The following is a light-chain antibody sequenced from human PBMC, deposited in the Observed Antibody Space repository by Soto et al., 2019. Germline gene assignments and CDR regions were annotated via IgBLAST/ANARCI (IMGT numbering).Light chain of an antibody. CDR2: LEGSGGY. Sequence: QSVLTQSSSASASLGSSVKLTCTLSSGHSSYIIAWHQQQPGKAPRYLMKLEGSGGYNKGSGVPDRFSGSSSGADRYLTISNLQFEDEADYYCETWDSNTHTVFGGGTKRIVL. J-gene: IGLJ3*02. CDR1: SGHSSYI. CDR3: ETWDSNTHTV. V-gene: IGLV4-60*02.